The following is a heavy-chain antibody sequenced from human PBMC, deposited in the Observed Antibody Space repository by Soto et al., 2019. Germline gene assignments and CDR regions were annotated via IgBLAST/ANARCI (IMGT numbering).Heavy chain of an antibody. V-gene: IGHV3-9*01. J-gene: IGHJ4*02. CDR3: AKDNDLDRDGPFDY. Sequence: EVQLVESGGGSVQPGRSLILSCAASGFIFDDYGMHWVRQGPGKGLEWVSGSSWNSGDIYYEDSVKGRFTISRDNAKRSLYLQMNRLRSDDTALYYCAKDNDLDRDGPFDYWGQGILVTVSS. CDR1: GFIFDDYG. CDR2: SSWNSGDI. D-gene: IGHD2-2*03.